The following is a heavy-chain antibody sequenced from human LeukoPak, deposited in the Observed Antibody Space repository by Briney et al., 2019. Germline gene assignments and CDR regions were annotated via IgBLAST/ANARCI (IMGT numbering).Heavy chain of an antibody. J-gene: IGHJ5*02. CDR1: GGSISSGGYY. D-gene: IGHD6-13*01. V-gene: IGHV4-31*03. CDR3: ARDYTIHSSSWYHWFDP. Sequence: SETLSLTCTVSGGSISSGGYYWSWIRQHPGKGLEWIGYIHYSGSTYYNPSLKSRVTISVDTSKNQFSLKLSSVTAADTAVYYCARDYTIHSSSWYHWFDPWGQGTLVTVSS. CDR2: IHYSGST.